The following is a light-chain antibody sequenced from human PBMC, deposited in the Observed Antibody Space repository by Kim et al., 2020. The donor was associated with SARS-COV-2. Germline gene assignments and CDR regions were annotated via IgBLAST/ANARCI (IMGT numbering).Light chain of an antibody. J-gene: IGLJ2*01. CDR2: YEH. V-gene: IGLV1-36*01. Sequence: QSCPPSFSRSTSNYAHHAVNLYRHLPGKAPKPLFYYEHLPPSGLSDRFSGSKYGTSASLTISGLQSEDEAAYYCAAWDDSLNGPVFGGGTQLTVL. CDR1: TSNYAHHA. CDR3: AAWDDSLNGPV.